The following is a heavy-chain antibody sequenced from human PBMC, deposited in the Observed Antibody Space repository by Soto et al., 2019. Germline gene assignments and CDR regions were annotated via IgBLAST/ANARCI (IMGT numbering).Heavy chain of an antibody. V-gene: IGHV3-11*01. CDR2: ISSSGSTI. D-gene: IGHD3-9*01. Sequence: GGSMRICCAASGFRFWDYYMSWIRQATGKGLEWVSYISSSGSTIYYADSVKGRFTISRDNAKNSLYLQMNSLRAEDTAVYYCARDPGDILTGYYLQGLIDYWGQGTLVTVSS. CDR3: ARDPGDILTGYYLQGLIDY. CDR1: GFRFWDYY. J-gene: IGHJ4*02.